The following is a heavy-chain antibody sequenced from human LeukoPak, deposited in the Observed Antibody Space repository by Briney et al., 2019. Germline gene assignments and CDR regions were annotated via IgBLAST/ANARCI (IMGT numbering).Heavy chain of an antibody. CDR1: GGSISSSPYY. V-gene: IGHV4-39*07. D-gene: IGHD4-17*01. CDR2: IYYSGTT. CDR3: AREYGKIDPTFDY. Sequence: SETLSLTCTVSGGSISSSPYYWGWIRQPPGKGLEWIGGIYYSGTTHYNPSLESRVMISVDTSKNQFSLKLASVTAADTAIYYCAREYGKIDPTFDYWGQGTLVTVSS. J-gene: IGHJ4*02.